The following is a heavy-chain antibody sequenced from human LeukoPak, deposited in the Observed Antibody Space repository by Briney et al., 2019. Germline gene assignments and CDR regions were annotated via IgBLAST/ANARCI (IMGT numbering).Heavy chain of an antibody. Sequence: PSETLSLTCAVSGGSISSSNWWSWVRQPPGKGLEWIGEIYHSGSTNYNPSLKSRVTISVDKSKNQFSLKLSSVTAADTAVYYCARKLTEPRYFDWLTPSFTNHNWFDPWGQGTLVTVSS. V-gene: IGHV4-4*02. CDR3: ARKLTEPRYFDWLTPSFTNHNWFDP. CDR2: IYHSGST. CDR1: GGSISSSNW. D-gene: IGHD3-9*01. J-gene: IGHJ5*02.